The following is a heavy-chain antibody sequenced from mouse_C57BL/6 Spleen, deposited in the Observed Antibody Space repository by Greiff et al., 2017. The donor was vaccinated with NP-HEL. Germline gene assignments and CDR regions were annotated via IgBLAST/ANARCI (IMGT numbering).Heavy chain of an antibody. Sequence: EVKLEESGGGLVQPGGSMKLSCAASGFTFSDAWMDWVRQSPEKGLEWVAEIRNKANNHATYYAESVKGRFTISRDDSKSSVYLQMNSLRAEDTGIYYCTRPRSGYRAWFAYWGQGTLVTVSA. CDR3: TRPRSGYRAWFAY. CDR1: GFTFSDAW. J-gene: IGHJ3*01. CDR2: IRNKANNHAT. V-gene: IGHV6-6*01. D-gene: IGHD3-2*02.